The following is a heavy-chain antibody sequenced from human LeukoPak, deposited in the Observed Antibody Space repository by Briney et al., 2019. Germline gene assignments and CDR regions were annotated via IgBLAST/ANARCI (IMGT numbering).Heavy chain of an antibody. Sequence: GASVKVSCKASGYTFTTYGITWVRQAPGQGLEWMGWTSAYNGNTKYAQKFQGRVSMTADTSTSTAYMELRSLRSDDTAVYYCAREGRQASGYDWMGGEFNYWGQGTLVTVSS. J-gene: IGHJ4*02. CDR2: TSAYNGNT. D-gene: IGHD5-12*01. CDR3: AREGRQASGYDWMGGEFNY. V-gene: IGHV1-18*01. CDR1: GYTFTTYG.